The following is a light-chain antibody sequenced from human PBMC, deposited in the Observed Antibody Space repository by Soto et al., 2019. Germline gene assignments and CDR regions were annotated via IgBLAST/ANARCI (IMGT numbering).Light chain of an antibody. CDR3: SSHTTNSTYV. CDR1: SSDVGLYNY. V-gene: IGLV2-14*01. CDR2: EVS. J-gene: IGLJ1*01. Sequence: QSALAQPASVSGSPGQSITISCTGTSSDVGLYNYVSWYQHHPGKAPKLLIYEVSDRPSGVSNRFSGSKSGNTASLTISGLQAEDEADYYCSSHTTNSTYVFGTGTKVTVL.